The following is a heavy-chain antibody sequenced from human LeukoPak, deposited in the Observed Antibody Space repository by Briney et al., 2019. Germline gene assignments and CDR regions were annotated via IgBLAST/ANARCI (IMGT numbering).Heavy chain of an antibody. D-gene: IGHD3-22*01. Sequence: SETLSLTCTVSGGSISSYYWSWIRQPPGKGLEWIGEINHSGSTNYNPSLKSRVTISVDTSKNQFSLKLSSVTAADTAVYYCARAPPSDSSDTNDYWGQGTLVTVSS. CDR1: GGSISSYY. CDR2: INHSGST. CDR3: ARAPPSDSSDTNDY. V-gene: IGHV4-34*01. J-gene: IGHJ4*02.